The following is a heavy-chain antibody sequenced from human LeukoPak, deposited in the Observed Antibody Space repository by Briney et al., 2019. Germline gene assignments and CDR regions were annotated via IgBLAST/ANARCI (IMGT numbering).Heavy chain of an antibody. CDR3: AGAPDYYDSSGYIDAFDI. J-gene: IGHJ3*02. CDR1: GFTFSSYS. D-gene: IGHD3-22*01. CDR2: ISSSSYI. V-gene: IGHV3-21*01. Sequence: PGGSLRLSCAASGFTFSSYSMNWVRQAPGKGLEWVSSISSSSYIYYADSVKGRFTISRDNAKNSLYLQMNSLRAEDTAVYYCAGAPDYYDSSGYIDAFDIWGQGTMVTVSS.